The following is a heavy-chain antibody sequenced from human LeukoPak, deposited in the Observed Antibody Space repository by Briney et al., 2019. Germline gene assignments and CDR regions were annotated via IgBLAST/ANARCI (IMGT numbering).Heavy chain of an antibody. CDR1: GFTFSDYY. CDR2: ISSSGSTI. J-gene: IGHJ4*02. CDR3: AKGYYYDSSGYYMFAFDY. V-gene: IGHV3-11*01. Sequence: GSLRLSCAASGFTFSDYYMSWIRQAPGKGLEWVSYISSSGSTIYYADSVKGRFTISRDNAKNSLYLQMNSLRAEDTAVYYCAKGYYYDSSGYYMFAFDYWGQGTLVTVSS. D-gene: IGHD3-22*01.